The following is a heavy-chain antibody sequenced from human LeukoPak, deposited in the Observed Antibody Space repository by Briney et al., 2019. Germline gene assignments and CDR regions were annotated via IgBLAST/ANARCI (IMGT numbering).Heavy chain of an antibody. Sequence: GGSLRLSCAASGFTFSDYYMSWIRQAPGKGLEWVANIKQDGSEKYYVDSVKGRFTISRDNAKNSMYLQMNSLRAEDTAVYYCARWEIRGTAHQLDYWGQGTLVTVFS. V-gene: IGHV3-7*01. D-gene: IGHD1-7*01. CDR3: ARWEIRGTAHQLDY. J-gene: IGHJ4*02. CDR1: GFTFSDYY. CDR2: IKQDGSEK.